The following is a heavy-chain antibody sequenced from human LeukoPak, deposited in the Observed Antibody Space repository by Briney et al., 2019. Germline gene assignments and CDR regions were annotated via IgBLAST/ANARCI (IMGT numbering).Heavy chain of an antibody. CDR1: GFTFSSYG. J-gene: IGHJ4*02. CDR3: AKAPVTSCRGAYCYPFDS. Sequence: GGTLRLSCAASGFTFSSYGMNWVRQAPGKGLKWVSAISGSGGSTYYADSVRGRFTISRDNSKNTLYLQMNSLRAEDAAVYFCAKAPVTSCRGAYCYPFDSWGQGTLVTVSS. D-gene: IGHD2-21*01. V-gene: IGHV3-23*01. CDR2: ISGSGGST.